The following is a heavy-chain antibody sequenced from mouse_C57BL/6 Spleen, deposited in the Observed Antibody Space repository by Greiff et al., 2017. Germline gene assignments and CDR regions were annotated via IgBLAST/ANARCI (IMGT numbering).Heavy chain of an antibody. CDR1: GYSFTGYY. CDR3: ARDYYGSNYAIDY. D-gene: IGHD1-1*01. J-gene: IGHJ4*01. CDR2: INPSTGGT. Sequence: VQLKESGPELVKPGASVKISCKASGYSFTGYYMNWVKQSPEKSLEWIGEINPSTGGTTYNQKFKAKATLTVDKSSSTAYMQLKSLTSEDSAVYYGARDYYGSNYAIDYWGQGTSVTVSS. V-gene: IGHV1-42*01.